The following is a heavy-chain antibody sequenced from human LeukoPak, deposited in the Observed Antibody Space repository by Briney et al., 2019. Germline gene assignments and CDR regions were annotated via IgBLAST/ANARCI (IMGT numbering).Heavy chain of an antibody. CDR2: IYYSGST. J-gene: IGHJ4*02. Sequence: SETLSLTCTVSGGSISSYYWSWIRQPPGKGLEWIGYIYYSGSTSYNPSLKSRVTISVDTSKNQFSLKLSSVTAADTAVYYCARGEYGEVDYWGQGTLVTVSS. CDR1: GGSISSYY. V-gene: IGHV4-59*01. D-gene: IGHD3-10*01. CDR3: ARGEYGEVDY.